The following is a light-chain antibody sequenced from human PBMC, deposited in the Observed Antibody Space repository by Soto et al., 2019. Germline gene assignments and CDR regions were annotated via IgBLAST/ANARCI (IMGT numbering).Light chain of an antibody. CDR2: KAS. Sequence: DIQMTQSPSTLSASVGDRFTITCRSSQSISSWLAWYQQKPGKAPKLLIYKASSLESGVPSRFSGSGSGTEFTLTISSLQPDDSATYYCQQYDSYWTFGQGTKVDI. V-gene: IGKV1-5*03. CDR1: QSISSW. J-gene: IGKJ1*01. CDR3: QQYDSYWT.